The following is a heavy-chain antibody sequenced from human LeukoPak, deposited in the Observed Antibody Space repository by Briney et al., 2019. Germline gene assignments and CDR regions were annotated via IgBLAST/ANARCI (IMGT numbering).Heavy chain of an antibody. V-gene: IGHV4-38-2*02. D-gene: IGHD6-19*01. J-gene: IGHJ5*02. CDR2: ISHSGST. Sequence: SSETLSLTCTVSGYSISSGYYWGWIRQPPGRGLGWIGSISHSGSTYYNPSLKSRVTVSADTSKNQFSLKLSSVTAADTAVYYCARCQARLSWLDPWGQGTLVTVSS. CDR3: ARCQARLSWLDP. CDR1: GYSISSGYY.